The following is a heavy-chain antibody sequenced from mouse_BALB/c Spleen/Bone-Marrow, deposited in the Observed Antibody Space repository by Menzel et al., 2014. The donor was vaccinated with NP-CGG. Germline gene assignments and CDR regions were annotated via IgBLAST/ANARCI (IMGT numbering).Heavy chain of an antibody. CDR1: GYSFTGYT. V-gene: IGHV1-18*01. Sequence: VQLQQSGAELVKPGASVKLSCKASGYSFTGYTMNWVKQSHGKNLEWIGLINPYNGGTSYNQKFKGKATLTVDKSSSTAYMELLSLTSEDSAVYYCARFGADGYPRFAYWGQGTLVTVSA. CDR2: INPYNGGT. D-gene: IGHD2-3*01. CDR3: ARFGADGYPRFAY. J-gene: IGHJ3*01.